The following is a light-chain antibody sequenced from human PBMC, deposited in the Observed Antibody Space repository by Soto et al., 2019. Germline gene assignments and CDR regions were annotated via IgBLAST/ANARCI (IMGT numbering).Light chain of an antibody. Sequence: DIQMTQSPSTLSASVVYRATITCRASQSISTWLAWYQQKSGKAPNLLIYKASTLESGVPSRFSGSGSGTEFTLTISSLQPDDFATYYCQQYNTYLWTFGQGTKVDIK. CDR2: KAS. V-gene: IGKV1-5*03. CDR1: QSISTW. CDR3: QQYNTYLWT. J-gene: IGKJ1*01.